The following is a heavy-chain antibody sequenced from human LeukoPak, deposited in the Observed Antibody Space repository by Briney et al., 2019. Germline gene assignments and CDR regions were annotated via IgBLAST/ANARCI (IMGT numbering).Heavy chain of an antibody. D-gene: IGHD3-10*01. CDR1: GGSISSSRYY. J-gene: IGHJ4*02. CDR2: VYYSGNT. CDR3: ASMMYYDGSGSYYNPTYYSDY. V-gene: IGHV4-39*01. Sequence: SETLSLTCTVSGGSISSSRYYWGWIRQPPGKGLEWIGSVYYSGNTYYNPSLKSRVTISVDTSKNQFSPNLSSVTAADTAVYYCASMMYYDGSGSYYNPTYYSDYWGQGTLVTVSS.